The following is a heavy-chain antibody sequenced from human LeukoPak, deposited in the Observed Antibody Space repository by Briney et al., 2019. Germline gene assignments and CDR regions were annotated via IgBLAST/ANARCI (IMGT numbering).Heavy chain of an antibody. CDR1: GGTFSSYA. D-gene: IGHD1-7*01. J-gene: IGHJ4*02. CDR3: ARVGRGNWNFMLFDY. Sequence: ASVKVSCKASGGTFSSYAISWVRQAPGQGLEWMGGIIPIFGTANYAQKFQGRVTITADESTCTAYMELSSLRSEDTAVYYCARVGRGNWNFMLFDYWGQGTLVTVSS. V-gene: IGHV1-69*13. CDR2: IIPIFGTA.